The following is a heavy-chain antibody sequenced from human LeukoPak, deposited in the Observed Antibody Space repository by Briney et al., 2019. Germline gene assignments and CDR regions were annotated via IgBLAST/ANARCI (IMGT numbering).Heavy chain of an antibody. V-gene: IGHV3-23*01. Sequence: GGSLRLSCVASGFTFISYAMTWVRQAPGKGLEWVSAISGSGGSTYYADSVKGRFTISRDNSKNTLYLQMNSLRAEDTAVYYCAKDDEYSYGTDYWGQGTLVTVSS. D-gene: IGHD5-18*01. CDR1: GFTFISYA. J-gene: IGHJ4*02. CDR2: ISGSGGST. CDR3: AKDDEYSYGTDY.